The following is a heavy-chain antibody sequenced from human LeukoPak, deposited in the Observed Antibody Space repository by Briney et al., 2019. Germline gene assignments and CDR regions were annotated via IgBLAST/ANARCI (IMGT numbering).Heavy chain of an antibody. V-gene: IGHV4-4*07. J-gene: IGHJ5*02. Sequence: SSETLSLTCTVSGGSISSYYWSWIRQPAGKGLEWIGRIFPSGSTNYNPSLKSPFTMSVDTSKNQFSLKLSSVTAADTAVHYCARDLYCSGDTCYETENWFDPWGQGTLVTVSS. CDR3: ARDLYCSGDTCYETENWFDP. D-gene: IGHD2-15*01. CDR1: GGSISSYY. CDR2: IFPSGST.